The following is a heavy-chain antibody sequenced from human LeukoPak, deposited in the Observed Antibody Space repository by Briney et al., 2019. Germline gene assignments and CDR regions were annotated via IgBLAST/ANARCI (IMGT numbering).Heavy chain of an antibody. Sequence: PSETLSLTCTVSGGSISTYYWSWIRQPPGKGLEWIGYIYDSGSPTYNPYLKSRVTISVDTSKNQFSLKLSSVTAADTAVYYCARADRFSYWFDPWGQGTLVTVSS. CDR2: IYDSGSP. CDR1: GGSISTYY. J-gene: IGHJ5*02. CDR3: ARADRFSYWFDP. V-gene: IGHV4-59*01.